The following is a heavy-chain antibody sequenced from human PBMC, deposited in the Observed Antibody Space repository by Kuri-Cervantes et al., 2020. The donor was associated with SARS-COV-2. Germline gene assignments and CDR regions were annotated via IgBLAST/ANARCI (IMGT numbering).Heavy chain of an antibody. V-gene: IGHV3-43D*03. D-gene: IGHD3-10*02. Sequence: GESLKISCAASGFILDDFGMYWVRQAPGKGLEWVSSITWDGGSTFYADSVKGRFTMSRDSSEKSLYLQMDSPTVEDTAFYYCAKVFGVGSNIKYFDYWGQGTVVTVSS. CDR3: AKVFGVGSNIKYFDY. J-gene: IGHJ4*02. CDR2: ITWDGGST. CDR1: GFILDDFG.